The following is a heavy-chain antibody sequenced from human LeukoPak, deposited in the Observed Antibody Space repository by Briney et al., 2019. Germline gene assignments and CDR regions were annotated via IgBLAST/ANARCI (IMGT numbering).Heavy chain of an antibody. Sequence: ASVTVSFTASGYTFTVYYMHWVRQAPGQGLEWMGWINPNSGGTNYAQKFQGRVTMTRDTSISTAYMELSRLRSDDTAVYYCAREHTYYYDSRINWFDPWGQGTLVTVSS. V-gene: IGHV1-2*02. CDR1: GYTFTVYY. D-gene: IGHD3-22*01. CDR2: INPNSGGT. CDR3: AREHTYYYDSRINWFDP. J-gene: IGHJ5*02.